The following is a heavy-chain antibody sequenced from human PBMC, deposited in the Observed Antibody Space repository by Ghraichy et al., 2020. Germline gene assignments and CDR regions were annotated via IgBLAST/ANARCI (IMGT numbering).Heavy chain of an antibody. D-gene: IGHD6-13*01. CDR1: GASISNIRYF. J-gene: IGHJ4*02. V-gene: IGHV4-39*01. CDR3: ARHVVGEQQLPVPRYLDS. Sequence: SQTLSLTCTVSGASISNIRYFWGWIRQPPGKGLEWIGSVYHSGSAYQNPSLKSRVTMSVDTSRNQLSLKLTFVTAADTAVYYCARHVVGEQQLPVPRYLDSWGQGTLVTVSS. CDR2: VYHSGSA.